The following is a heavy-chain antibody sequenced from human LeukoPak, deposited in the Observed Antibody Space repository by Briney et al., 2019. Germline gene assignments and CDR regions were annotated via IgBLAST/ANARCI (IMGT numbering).Heavy chain of an antibody. CDR1: GFIFNSYA. Sequence: GGSLRLSCAASGFIFNSYAMNWVRQAPGKGLEWVSVISSTGATTYYAASVKGRFTISRDNSKSTLYLQMDALRADDTAVYYCARSLNGFYRGLDFWGQGTLVTVSS. D-gene: IGHD3-22*01. CDR2: ISSTGATT. J-gene: IGHJ4*02. V-gene: IGHV3-23*01. CDR3: ARSLNGFYRGLDF.